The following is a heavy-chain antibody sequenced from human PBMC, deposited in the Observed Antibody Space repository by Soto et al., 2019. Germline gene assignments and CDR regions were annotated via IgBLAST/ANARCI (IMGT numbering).Heavy chain of an antibody. CDR3: ARSRRTTVINNWFDP. D-gene: IGHD4-4*01. Sequence: ASVKVSCKAYGGLFSSYPISWVLQAPGQGLEWMGGIIPIFGTANYAQKFQGRVTITADESTSTAYMELSSLRSEDTAVYYCARSRRTTVINNWFDPWGQGTLVTVSS. CDR2: IIPIFGTA. CDR1: GGLFSSYP. J-gene: IGHJ5*02. V-gene: IGHV1-69*13.